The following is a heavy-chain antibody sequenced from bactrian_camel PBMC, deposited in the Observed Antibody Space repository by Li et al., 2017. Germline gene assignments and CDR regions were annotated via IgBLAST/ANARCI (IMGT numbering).Heavy chain of an antibody. J-gene: IGHJ4*01. D-gene: IGHD3*01. V-gene: IGHV3S53*01. CDR1: GSIYSCD. CDR2: IDSGGKV. CDR3: KAACARPVRGLLY. Sequence: HVQLVESGGGSVQAGGSLTLSCARSGSIYSCDMSWYHQAPGKEREFVSGIDSGGKVSYADSVKGRFTISQDNAKNTVCLQMNSLKPEDTAMYYCKAACARPVRGLLYWGQGTQVTVS.